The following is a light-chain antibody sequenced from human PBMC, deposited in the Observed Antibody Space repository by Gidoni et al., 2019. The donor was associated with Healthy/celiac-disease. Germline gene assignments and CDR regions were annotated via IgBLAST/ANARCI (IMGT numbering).Light chain of an antibody. Sequence: DIQITPSPSTLSASVGDRVTITCRASQSISSWLAWYQQKPGKAPKLLIYKASSLESGVPSRFSGSGSGTEFTLTIRSLQPDDVATYYCQQYNSYPYTFGQGTKLEIK. CDR2: KAS. V-gene: IGKV1-5*03. CDR3: QQYNSYPYT. CDR1: QSISSW. J-gene: IGKJ2*01.